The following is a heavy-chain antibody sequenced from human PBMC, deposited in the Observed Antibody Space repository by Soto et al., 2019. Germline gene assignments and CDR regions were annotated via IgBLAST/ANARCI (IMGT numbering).Heavy chain of an antibody. CDR2: INAGNGNT. Sequence: ASVKVSCKASGYTFTSYAMHWVRQAPGQRLEWMGWINAGNGNTKYSQKFQGRVTITRDTSASTAYMELSSLRSEDTAVYYCAREAADCSSTSCHHHFDYWGRGTLVTVSS. J-gene: IGHJ4*02. CDR3: AREAADCSSTSCHHHFDY. CDR1: GYTFTSYA. V-gene: IGHV1-3*01. D-gene: IGHD2-2*01.